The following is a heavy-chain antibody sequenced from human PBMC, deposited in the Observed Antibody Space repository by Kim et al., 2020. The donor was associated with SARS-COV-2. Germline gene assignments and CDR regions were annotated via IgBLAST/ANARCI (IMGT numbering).Heavy chain of an antibody. Sequence: SETLSLTCTVSGGSISSYYWSWIRQPPGKGLEWIGYIYYSGSTNYNPSLKSRVTISVDTSKNQFSLKLSSVTAADTAVYYCARYYYDSSGYYSDSFDYWGQGTLVTVSS. J-gene: IGHJ4*02. CDR2: IYYSGST. CDR1: GGSISSYY. D-gene: IGHD3-22*01. V-gene: IGHV4-59*08. CDR3: ARYYYDSSGYYSDSFDY.